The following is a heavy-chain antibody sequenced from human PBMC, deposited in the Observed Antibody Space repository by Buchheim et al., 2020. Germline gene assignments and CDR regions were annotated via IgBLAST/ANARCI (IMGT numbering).Heavy chain of an antibody. CDR3: AKDVFPLWFGETKTSA. CDR1: GFTFSSYA. D-gene: IGHD3-10*01. V-gene: IGHV3-23*01. J-gene: IGHJ5*02. Sequence: EVQLLESGGGLVQPGGSLRLSCAASGFTFSSYAMSWVRQAPGKGLEWVSAISGSGGSTSNAASVKGRFTISRDNSKKTLYLQMNSLRAEDTAVYYCAKDVFPLWFGETKTSAWGQGTL. CDR2: ISGSGGST.